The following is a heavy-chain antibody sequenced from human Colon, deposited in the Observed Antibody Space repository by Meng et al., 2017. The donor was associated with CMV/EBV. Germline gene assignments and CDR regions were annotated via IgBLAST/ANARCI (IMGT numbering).Heavy chain of an antibody. J-gene: IGHJ4*02. CDR3: AKGPSGSYPFDY. CDR2: ISSSSSYI. CDR1: GFTFSSYS. Sequence: EVQLVESGGGLVKPGGSVRLSCAASGFTFSSYSMNWVRQAPGKGLEWVSSISSSSSYIYYADSVKGRFTISRDNAKNSLYLQMNSLRAEDTAVYYCAKGPSGSYPFDYWGQGTLVTVSS. V-gene: IGHV3-21*01. D-gene: IGHD1-26*01.